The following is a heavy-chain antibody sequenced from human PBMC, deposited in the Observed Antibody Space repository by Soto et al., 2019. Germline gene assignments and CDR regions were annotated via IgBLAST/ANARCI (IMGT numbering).Heavy chain of an antibody. CDR1: SSGR. V-gene: IGHV4-59*08. J-gene: IGHJ4*02. CDR3: ASSSGGSYYDY. Sequence: SSGRCISKRQPPGKGLEWIGYIYYSGSTNYNPSLKSRVTISVDTSKNQFSLKLSSVTAADTAVYYCASSSGGSYYDYWGQGTLVTVSS. CDR2: IYYSGST. D-gene: IGHD2-15*01.